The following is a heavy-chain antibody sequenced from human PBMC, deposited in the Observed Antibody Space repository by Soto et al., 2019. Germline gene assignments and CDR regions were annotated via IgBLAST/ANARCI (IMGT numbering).Heavy chain of an antibody. CDR3: TWMTTVTKMTY. J-gene: IGHJ4*02. Sequence: EVQLVESGGGLVKPGESLRLSCAVSGFTFSDAWMTWVRQAPGKGLEWVGRIKGKGAAGATDYAAPVKGRFTISKDESKNTLFLQMNSLKVEDAALYYCTWMTTVTKMTYWGQGTLVTVSS. CDR1: GFTFSDAW. CDR2: IKGKGAAGAT. V-gene: IGHV3-15*01. D-gene: IGHD4-17*01.